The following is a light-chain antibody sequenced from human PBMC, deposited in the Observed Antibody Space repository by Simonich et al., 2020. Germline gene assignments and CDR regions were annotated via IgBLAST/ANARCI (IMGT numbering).Light chain of an antibody. V-gene: IGLV6-57*03. CDR3: QTYDSSIWV. CDR1: SGSSASKR. CDR2: WGN. J-gene: IGLJ3*02. Sequence: FMLTQPHSVSESPGKKVTISCTRSSGSSASKRVQWYPPRPGSAPTTGMWWGNQRPTAATARFAGSIDSASNAASLTIAGLESEDGAAYDSQTYDSSIWVFGRGTGLTVL.